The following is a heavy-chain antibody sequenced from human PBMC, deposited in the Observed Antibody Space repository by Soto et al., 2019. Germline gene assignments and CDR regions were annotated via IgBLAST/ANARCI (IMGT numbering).Heavy chain of an antibody. Sequence: QVQLEQSGGEVKKPGSSVKVSCKASGVTFSKFIMTWVRQAPGLGLEWVGGIIPIFGTANYAQKFPGRVTITADESTGTSSLEVSNLRSEDTAVYYFATVRYSSPMGYSYGMDVWGQGTAVNVS. V-gene: IGHV1-69*01. J-gene: IGHJ6*02. CDR1: GVTFSKFI. CDR2: IIPIFGTA. D-gene: IGHD6-19*01. CDR3: ATVRYSSPMGYSYGMDV.